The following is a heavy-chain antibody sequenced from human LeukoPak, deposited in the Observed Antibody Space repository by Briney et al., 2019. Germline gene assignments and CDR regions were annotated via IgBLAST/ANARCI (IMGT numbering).Heavy chain of an antibody. J-gene: IGHJ5*02. CDR3: ARGGGLDKYQLQHGWFDP. V-gene: IGHV3-13*01. CDR1: GFTFSRYD. CDR2: IGTAGDT. D-gene: IGHD2-2*01. Sequence: GGSLRLSCAASGFTFSRYDMHWVRQATGKGLEWVSAIGTAGDTYYPGSVKGRFTISRENAKNSLYLQMNSLRAGDTAVYYCARGGGLDKYQLQHGWFDPWGQGTLVTVSS.